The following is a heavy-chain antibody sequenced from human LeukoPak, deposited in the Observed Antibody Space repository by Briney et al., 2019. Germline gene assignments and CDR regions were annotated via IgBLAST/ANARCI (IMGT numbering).Heavy chain of an antibody. J-gene: IGHJ4*02. D-gene: IGHD3-10*01. V-gene: IGHV3-7*03. CDR2: IKQEGSEK. CDR1: GFTFSSYW. Sequence: PGGSLRLSCAASGFTFSSYWMSWVRQAPGKGLEWVANIKQEGSEKYYVDSVKGRFTISRDNAKNSLYLQMNSLRAEDTAVYYCARDLMVRGVDLDYWGQGTLVTVSS. CDR3: ARDLMVRGVDLDY.